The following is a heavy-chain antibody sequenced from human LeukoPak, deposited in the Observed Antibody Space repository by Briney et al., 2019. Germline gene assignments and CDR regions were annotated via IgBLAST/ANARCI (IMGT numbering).Heavy chain of an antibody. CDR2: IKSKTDGGTT. Sequence: GGSLRLSCAASGFTLGNAWMSWVRQAPGKGLEWVGRIKSKTDGGTTDYAAPVKGRFTISRDDSKNTLYLQMNSLKTEDTAVYHCTTPLPLVTRQDVWRKGTTVTLSS. CDR3: TTPLPLVTRQDV. D-gene: IGHD3-9*01. J-gene: IGHJ6*04. CDR1: GFTLGNAW. V-gene: IGHV3-15*01.